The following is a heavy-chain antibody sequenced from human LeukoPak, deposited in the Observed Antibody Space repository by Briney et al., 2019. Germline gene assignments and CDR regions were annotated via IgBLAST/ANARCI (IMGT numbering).Heavy chain of an antibody. V-gene: IGHV3-23*01. CDR3: ARNEQWLPSY. Sequence: PGGSLRLSCAAPGLSFNIYAMSWVRQAPGKGLEWVSTIIDSGGATYYADSVKGRFTISRDNSRNTLYLQMSSLRAEDTAVYYCARNEQWLPSYWGQGTLVTVSS. CDR2: IIDSGGAT. D-gene: IGHD6-19*01. CDR1: GLSFNIYA. J-gene: IGHJ4*02.